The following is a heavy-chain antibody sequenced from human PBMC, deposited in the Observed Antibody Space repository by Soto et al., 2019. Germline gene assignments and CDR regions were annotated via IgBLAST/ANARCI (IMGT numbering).Heavy chain of an antibody. J-gene: IGHJ6*02. D-gene: IGHD5-18*01. V-gene: IGHV5-51*01. CDR1: GYSFTSYW. CDR2: IYPGDSDT. CDR3: ARARAGYSYGYEVYYYYGMDV. Sequence: PGESLKISCKGSGYSFTSYWIGWVRQMPGKGLEWMGIIYPGDSDTRYSPSFQGQVTISADKSISTAYLQWSSLRAEDTAVYYCARARAGYSYGYEVYYYYGMDVWGQGTTVTVSS.